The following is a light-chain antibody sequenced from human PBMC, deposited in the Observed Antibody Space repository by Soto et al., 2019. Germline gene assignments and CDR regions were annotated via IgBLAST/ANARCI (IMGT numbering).Light chain of an antibody. CDR3: QQHLGRHT. V-gene: IGKV3D-11*02. CDR2: GAS. CDR1: QSVRSN. J-gene: IGKJ1*01. Sequence: EIDLTQSPGTLSVSPGERATLSCRASQSVRSNLAWSPQKPGQAPRLLIYGASITAAGIPARFIGSGSGTDFTLTISSLEPEDYAVYYCQQHLGRHTFGQGTKVDIK.